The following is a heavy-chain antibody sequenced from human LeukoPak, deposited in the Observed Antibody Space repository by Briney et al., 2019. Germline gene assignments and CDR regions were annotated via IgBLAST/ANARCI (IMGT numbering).Heavy chain of an antibody. D-gene: IGHD4-11*01. CDR2: IYYSGST. CDR3: ALTRTATTEFDP. CDR1: GGSISSYY. J-gene: IGHJ5*02. V-gene: IGHV4-59*08. Sequence: PSETLSLTCTVSGGSISSYYWSWIRQPPGKGLEWIGYIYYSGSTNYNPSLKSRVTISVDTSKNQFSLKLSSVTAADTAVYYCALTRTATTEFDPWGQGTLVTVSS.